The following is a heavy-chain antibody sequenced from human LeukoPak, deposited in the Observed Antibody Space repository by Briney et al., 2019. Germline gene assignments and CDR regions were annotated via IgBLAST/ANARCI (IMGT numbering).Heavy chain of an antibody. CDR2: IYPADSET. J-gene: IGHJ4*02. V-gene: IGHV5-51*01. D-gene: IGHD2-8*01. CDR1: GFLFTGYW. Sequence: GESLKISCKGSGFLFTGYWIVWVRQMPGKGLEWMGIIYPADSETTYSPSFQGQITISADRSSTTAHLQWSSLYASDTAIYYCARATCVNGICYTRYWGQGSLVTVSS. CDR3: ARATCVNGICYTRY.